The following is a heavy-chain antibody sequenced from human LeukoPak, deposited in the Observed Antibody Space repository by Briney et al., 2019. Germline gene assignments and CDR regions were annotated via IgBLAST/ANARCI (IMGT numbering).Heavy chain of an antibody. V-gene: IGHV3-21*01. CDR3: ASTEWEPKGAFDI. CDR2: ISSSSSYI. D-gene: IGHD1-26*01. J-gene: IGHJ3*02. Sequence: GGSLRLSCAASGFTFSSYSMNWVRQAPGKGLEWVSSISSSSSYIYYADSVKGRFTISRDNAKNSLYLQTNSLRAEDTAVYYCASTEWEPKGAFDIWGQGTMVTVSS. CDR1: GFTFSSYS.